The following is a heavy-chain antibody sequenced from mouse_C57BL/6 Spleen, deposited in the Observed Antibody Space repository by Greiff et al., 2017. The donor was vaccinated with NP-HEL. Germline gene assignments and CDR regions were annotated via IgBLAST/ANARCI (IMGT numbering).Heavy chain of an antibody. CDR1: GYTFTSYW. V-gene: IGHV1-53*01. Sequence: QVQLQQPGTELVKPGASVKLSCKASGYTFTSYWMHWVKQRPGQGLEWIGNINPSNGSTNYNEKFKSKATLTVDKSSSTAYMQLSSLTSEDSAVYYCASLANWDGAFDYWGQGTTLTVSS. D-gene: IGHD4-1*01. CDR3: ASLANWDGAFDY. CDR2: INPSNGST. J-gene: IGHJ2*01.